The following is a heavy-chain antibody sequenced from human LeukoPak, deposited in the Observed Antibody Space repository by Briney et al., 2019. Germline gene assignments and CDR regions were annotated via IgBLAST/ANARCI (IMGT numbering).Heavy chain of an antibody. CDR2: ITYDGSNN. V-gene: IGHV3-30*18. Sequence: PGRCVTLSCAAYAFTFSSYGTHWVRQAPGKGREGVADITYDGSNNYYADSGKGRFTIYRDNSKNTLHLQMTSLSAEDTAVYYCPKDGGLSSVAGPLGAFDIWGQGTMVTVSS. J-gene: IGHJ3*02. CDR3: PKDGGLSSVAGPLGAFDI. CDR1: AFTFSSYG. D-gene: IGHD6-19*01.